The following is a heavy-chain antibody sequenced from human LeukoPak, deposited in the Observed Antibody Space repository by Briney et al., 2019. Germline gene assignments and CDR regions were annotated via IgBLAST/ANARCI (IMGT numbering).Heavy chain of an antibody. CDR2: IYSGGST. D-gene: IGHD2-15*01. J-gene: IGHJ4*02. CDR3: AKDDIVVVVAYRGSGNDY. Sequence: GGSLRLSCAASGFTVSSNYMSWVRQAPGKGLEWVSVIYSGGSTYYADSVKGRFTISRDNSKNTLYLQMNSLRAEETAVYYCAKDDIVVVVAYRGSGNDYWGQGTLVTVSS. CDR1: GFTVSSNY. V-gene: IGHV3-53*01.